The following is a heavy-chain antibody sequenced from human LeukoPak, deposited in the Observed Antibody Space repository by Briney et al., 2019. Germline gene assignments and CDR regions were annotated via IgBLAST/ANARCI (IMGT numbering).Heavy chain of an antibody. V-gene: IGHV3-30*04. J-gene: IGHJ6*02. Sequence: HPGGSLRLSCAASGFTFSSYAMHWVRQAPGKGLEWVAVISYDGSNKYYADSVKGRFTISRDNSKNTLYLQMNSLRTEDTAVYYCARGALPDCSSTSCSGGYYYYGMDVWGQGTTVTVSS. CDR3: ARGALPDCSSTSCSGGYYYYGMDV. CDR2: ISYDGSNK. CDR1: GFTFSSYA. D-gene: IGHD2-2*01.